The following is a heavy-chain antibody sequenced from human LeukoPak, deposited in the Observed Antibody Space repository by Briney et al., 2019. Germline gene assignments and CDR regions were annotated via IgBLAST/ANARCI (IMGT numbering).Heavy chain of an antibody. CDR2: IRYDGRNK. V-gene: IGHV3-30*02. J-gene: IGHJ4*02. CDR1: GFTFSSYA. CDR3: ARDSEGIAAD. Sequence: PGGSLRLSCAASGFTFSSYAMHWVRQAPGKGLEWVAFIRYDGRNKYYADSVKGRSTISRDNAKNSLYLQMNSLRAEDTAVYYCARDSEGIAADWGQGTLVTVSS. D-gene: IGHD6-13*01.